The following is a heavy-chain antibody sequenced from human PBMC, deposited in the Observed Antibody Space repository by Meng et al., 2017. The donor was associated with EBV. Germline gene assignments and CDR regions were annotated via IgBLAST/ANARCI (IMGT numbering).Heavy chain of an antibody. CDR1: GFTLRSYS. V-gene: IGHV3-21*01. J-gene: IGHJ4*02. Sequence: GESWGGLVKAGEALSLSCGASGFTLRSYSMNWVRLAPGKGLEWVSSISSNSIDIYYADLVKGRFTISRDNAKNSLFLQMNSLRAEDTAVYYCARDRTSNRFDYWGQGTLVTVSS. CDR3: ARDRTSNRFDY. CDR2: ISSNSIDI. D-gene: IGHD2-8*01.